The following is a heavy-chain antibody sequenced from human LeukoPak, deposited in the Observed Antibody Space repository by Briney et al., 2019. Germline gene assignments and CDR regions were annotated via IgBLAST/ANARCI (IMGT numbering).Heavy chain of an antibody. Sequence: SETLSLTCTVSGGSISSYYWSWIRQPAGKGLEWIGRIYTSGSTNYNPSLKSRVTISVDKSKNQFSLKLSSVTAADTAVYYCARLATNYYYYMDVWGNGTTVTVSS. J-gene: IGHJ6*03. CDR2: IYTSGST. CDR3: ARLATNYYYYMDV. V-gene: IGHV4-4*07. D-gene: IGHD5-12*01. CDR1: GGSISSYY.